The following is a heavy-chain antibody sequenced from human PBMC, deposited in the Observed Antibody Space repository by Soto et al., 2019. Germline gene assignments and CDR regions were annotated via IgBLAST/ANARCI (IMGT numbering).Heavy chain of an antibody. CDR3: VRGLRRGYSVY. Sequence: QVQLVQSGAEVKKPGASVKVSCKASGYTFTGYDVNWVRQATGQGLEWVGWMNPNTGVAGFAQKFQGRVTLTGNTSITTAYMELNSLRSEDTAVYYCVRGLRRGYSVYWGQGTLVTVSS. J-gene: IGHJ4*02. V-gene: IGHV1-8*01. D-gene: IGHD2-2*03. CDR2: MNPNTGVA. CDR1: GYTFTGYD.